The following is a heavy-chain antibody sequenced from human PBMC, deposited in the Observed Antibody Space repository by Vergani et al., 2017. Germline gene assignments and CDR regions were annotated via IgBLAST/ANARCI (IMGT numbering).Heavy chain of an antibody. CDR2: INPNSGGT. CDR1: GYTFTGYY. CDR3: ARHYYVSSGGVGYDAFDI. J-gene: IGHJ3*02. Sequence: QVQLVQSGAEVKKPGASVKVSCKASGYTFTGYYMHWVRQAPGQGLEWMGWINPNSGGTNYAQKFQGRVTMTRDTSISTAYMELSRLRSDDTAVYYCARHYYVSSGGVGYDAFDIWGQGTMVTVSS. V-gene: IGHV1-2*02. D-gene: IGHD3-22*01.